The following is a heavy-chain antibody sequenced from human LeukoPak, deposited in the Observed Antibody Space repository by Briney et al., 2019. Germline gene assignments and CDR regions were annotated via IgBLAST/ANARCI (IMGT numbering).Heavy chain of an antibody. Sequence: GGSLRLSCAASGFTVSSNYMSWVRQAPGKGLEWVSVIYSGGSTYYADSVKGRFTISRHNSKNTLYLQMNSLRAEGTAVYYCARDVGGAFDIWGQGTMVTVSS. J-gene: IGHJ3*02. CDR1: GFTVSSNY. CDR2: IYSGGST. V-gene: IGHV3-53*04. D-gene: IGHD1-26*01. CDR3: ARDVGGAFDI.